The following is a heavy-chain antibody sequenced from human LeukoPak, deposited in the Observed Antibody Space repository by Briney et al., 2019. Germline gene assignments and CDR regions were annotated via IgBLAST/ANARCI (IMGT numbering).Heavy chain of an antibody. D-gene: IGHD6-13*01. CDR1: GGSISSYY. V-gene: IGHV4-59*01. CDR3: ARAGEQQLVGWFDP. CDR2: IYYSGST. Sequence: SETLSLTCTVSGGSISSYYWSWIRQPPGKGLKWIGYIYYSGSTNYNPSLKSRVTISVDTSKNQFSLKLSSVTAADTAVYYCARAGEQQLVGWFDPWGQGTLVTVSS. J-gene: IGHJ5*02.